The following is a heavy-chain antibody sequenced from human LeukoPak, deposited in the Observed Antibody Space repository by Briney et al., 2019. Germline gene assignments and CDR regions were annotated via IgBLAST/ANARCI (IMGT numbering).Heavy chain of an antibody. CDR3: ARGTVVVPAAIGYVRT. CDR2: INPNSGGT. D-gene: IGHD2-2*01. J-gene: IGHJ5*02. V-gene: IGHV1-2*02. Sequence: ASVKVSCKASGYTFTGYYMHWVRQAPGQGLEWMGWINPNSGGTNYAQKFQGRVTMTRDTSISTAYMELSRPRSDDTAVYYCARGTVVVPAAIGYVRTWGQGTLVTVSS. CDR1: GYTFTGYY.